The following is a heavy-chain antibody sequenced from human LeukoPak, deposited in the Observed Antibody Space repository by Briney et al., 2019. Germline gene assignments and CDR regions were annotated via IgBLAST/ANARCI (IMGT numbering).Heavy chain of an antibody. CDR3: ARGQGGDYYYDSSGYYSY. CDR1: GFTFSSYS. CDR2: ISSSSSYI. Sequence: GGSLRLSCAASGFTFSSYSMNWVRQAPGKGLEWVSSISSSSSYIYYADSVKGRFTISRDNAKNSLYLQMNSLRAEDTAVYYCARGQGGDYYYDSSGYYSYWGQGTLVTVSS. V-gene: IGHV3-21*01. J-gene: IGHJ4*02. D-gene: IGHD3-22*01.